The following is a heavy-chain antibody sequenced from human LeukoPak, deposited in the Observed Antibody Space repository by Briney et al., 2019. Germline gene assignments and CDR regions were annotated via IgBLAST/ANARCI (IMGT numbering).Heavy chain of an antibody. CDR2: IYWDDDN. Sequence: SGPTLVKPTPTLTLTCTFSGFSLSTSGVGVGWIRQPPGKALEWLALIYWDDDNRYSPSLKSRLTITKDTSKNRVVLTMTNMDPVDTATYYCAHSPRGYSYGYGWYYFDYWGQGTLVTVSS. V-gene: IGHV2-5*02. J-gene: IGHJ4*02. D-gene: IGHD5-18*01. CDR3: AHSPRGYSYGYGWYYFDY. CDR1: GFSLSTSGVG.